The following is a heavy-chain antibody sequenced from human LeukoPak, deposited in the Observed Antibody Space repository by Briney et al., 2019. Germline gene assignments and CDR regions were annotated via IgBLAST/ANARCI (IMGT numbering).Heavy chain of an antibody. CDR3: ARALTTVGTFDY. V-gene: IGHV3-23*01. CDR2: ISGSGDNT. Sequence: PGGSLRLSCAASGFTFSSYAMSWVRQAPGKGLKWVSAISGSGDNTYYADSVKGRCTISRDNSKNTLYLQMNGLSAEDTAVYYCARALTTVGTFDYWGQGTLVTVSS. J-gene: IGHJ4*02. D-gene: IGHD4-23*01. CDR1: GFTFSSYA.